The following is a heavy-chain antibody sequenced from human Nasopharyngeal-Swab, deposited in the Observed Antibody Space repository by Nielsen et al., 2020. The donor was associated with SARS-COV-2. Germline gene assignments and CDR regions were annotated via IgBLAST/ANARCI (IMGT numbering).Heavy chain of an antibody. J-gene: IGHJ4*02. CDR3: ARVPSSSWYFDY. CDR1: GFTFSSHW. D-gene: IGHD6-13*01. Sequence: GGSLRLSCAASGFTFSSHWMSWVRQAPGKGLEWVANIKQDGSEKYYVDSVKGRFTISRDNAKNSLYLQMNSLRAEDTAVYYCARVPSSSWYFDYWGQGTLVTVSS. CDR2: IKQDGSEK. V-gene: IGHV3-7*01.